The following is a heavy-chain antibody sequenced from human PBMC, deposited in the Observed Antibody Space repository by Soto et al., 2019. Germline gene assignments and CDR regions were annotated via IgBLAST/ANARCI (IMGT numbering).Heavy chain of an antibody. Sequence: GASVKVSCKASGGTFSGYAISWVRQAPGQGLEWMGGIIPIFGTANYAQKFQGRVTITADESTSTAYMELSSLRSEDTAVYYCATIPSDPVVFRAHGMDVWGQGTTVTVAS. CDR1: GGTFSGYA. CDR2: IIPIFGTA. J-gene: IGHJ6*02. CDR3: ATIPSDPVVFRAHGMDV. D-gene: IGHD2-21*01. V-gene: IGHV1-69*13.